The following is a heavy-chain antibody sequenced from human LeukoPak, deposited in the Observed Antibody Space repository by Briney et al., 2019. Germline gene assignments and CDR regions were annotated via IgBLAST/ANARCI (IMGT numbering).Heavy chain of an antibody. CDR3: AREVGYGYGHYYYYMDV. J-gene: IGHJ6*03. Sequence: SETLSLTCAVYGGSFSGYYWSWIRQPPGKGLEWIGEINHSGSTNYNPSLKSRVTISVDTSKNQFSLKLSSVTAADTAVYYCAREVGYGYGHYYYYMDVWGKGTTVTVSS. CDR2: INHSGST. V-gene: IGHV4-34*01. D-gene: IGHD5-18*01. CDR1: GGSFSGYY.